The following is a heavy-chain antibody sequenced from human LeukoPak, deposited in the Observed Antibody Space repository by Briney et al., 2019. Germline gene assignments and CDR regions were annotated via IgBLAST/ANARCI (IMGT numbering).Heavy chain of an antibody. CDR3: AIISYYRVWFDP. J-gene: IGHJ5*02. D-gene: IGHD5-18*01. CDR1: GTSISGSDW. Sequence: SETLSLTCVVSGTSISGSDWWSWVRQPPGKGLEWIGEIYHNGNTNYNPSLKSRVTISVDKSKNQFSLMLTSVTAADTAVYYCAIISYYRVWFDPWGQGTLVTVSS. CDR2: IYHNGNT. V-gene: IGHV4-4*02.